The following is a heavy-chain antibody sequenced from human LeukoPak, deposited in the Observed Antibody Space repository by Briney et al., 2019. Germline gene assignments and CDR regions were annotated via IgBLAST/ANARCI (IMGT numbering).Heavy chain of an antibody. J-gene: IGHJ4*02. CDR2: ISSSSSYI. D-gene: IGHD2-21*01. CDR1: GFTFSSYS. CDR3: ARDGGGAR. V-gene: IGHV3-21*01. Sequence: GGSLRLSCAASGFTFSSYSMNWVRQAPGKGLEWVSSISSSSSYIYYAGSVKGRFTISRDNAKNSLYLQMNSLRAEDTAMYYCARDGGGARWGQGTLVTVSS.